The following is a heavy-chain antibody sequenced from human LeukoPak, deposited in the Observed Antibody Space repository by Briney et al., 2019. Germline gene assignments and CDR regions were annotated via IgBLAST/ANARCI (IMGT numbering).Heavy chain of an antibody. CDR2: IIPIFGTA. CDR1: GGTFSSYA. Sequence: ASVKVSCKASGGTFSSYAISWVRQAPGQGLEWMGSIIPIFGTANYAQKFQGRVTITTDESTSTAYMELSSLRSEDTAVYYCARFQYYYDSSGPFDIWGQGTMVTVSS. CDR3: ARFQYYYDSSGPFDI. J-gene: IGHJ3*02. D-gene: IGHD3-22*01. V-gene: IGHV1-69*05.